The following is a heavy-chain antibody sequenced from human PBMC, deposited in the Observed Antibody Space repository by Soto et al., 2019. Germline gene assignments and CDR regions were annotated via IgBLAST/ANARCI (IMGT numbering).Heavy chain of an antibody. J-gene: IGHJ4*02. CDR2: VGQDGAP. Sequence: EVQLLESGGGLVQPGGSLRLSCAASGFTFSTYTMAWVRQAPGRGPEWVSGVGQDGAPYYADSVKGRFTISRDNSRSSGYLEMIALKGKDTAVYYCAKDMRPDGVWDFGHWGQGTLVTVSS. V-gene: IGHV3-23*01. CDR1: GFTFSTYT. CDR3: AKDMRPDGVWDFGH. D-gene: IGHD4-17*01.